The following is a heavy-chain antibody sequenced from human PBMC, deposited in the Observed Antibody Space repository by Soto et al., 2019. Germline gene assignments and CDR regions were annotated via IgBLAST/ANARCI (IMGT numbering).Heavy chain of an antibody. V-gene: IGHV3-11*06. CDR3: ARDRGGGSIFGGHYGMDV. J-gene: IGHJ6*02. CDR2: IRTSGSDT. Sequence: GGSLRLSCAASGFTFSDFYMSWIRQAPGRGLEWVSNIRTSGSDTNYADSVKGRFTISRDNGKKSLYLEMKSLRVEDTAVYYCARDRGGGSIFGGHYGMDVWGQGTTVTVSS. CDR1: GFTFSDFY. D-gene: IGHD3-3*01.